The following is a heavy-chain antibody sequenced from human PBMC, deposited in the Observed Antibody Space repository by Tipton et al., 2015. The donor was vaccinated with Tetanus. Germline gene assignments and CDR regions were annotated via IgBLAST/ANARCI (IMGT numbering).Heavy chain of an antibody. V-gene: IGHV1-69*13. CDR3: ATAKYGFNSVRIYYGLDV. CDR2: FNPMFGTG. CDR1: GYSFTSYG. D-gene: IGHD5-24*01. Sequence: QLVQSGAEVKKPGASVKVSCTANGYSFTSYGINWVRQAPGQGLEWMGGFNPMFGTGHYEQKFQGRLTITADASTTTVYMDLDSLTAEDTAVYFCATAKYGFNSVRIYYGLDVWGQGTTVTVSS. J-gene: IGHJ6*02.